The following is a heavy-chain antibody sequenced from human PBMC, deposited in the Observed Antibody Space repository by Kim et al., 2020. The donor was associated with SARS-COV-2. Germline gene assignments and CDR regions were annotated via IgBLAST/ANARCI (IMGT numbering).Heavy chain of an antibody. D-gene: IGHD1-26*01. CDR2: SST. CDR3: ARGGAGGDY. Sequence: SSTGSEEAVKGRLTMSRDNAKNTLKLQMNSLRAEDTAVDYWARGGAGGDYWGQGTLVTVSS. J-gene: IGHJ4*02. V-gene: IGHV3-74*01.